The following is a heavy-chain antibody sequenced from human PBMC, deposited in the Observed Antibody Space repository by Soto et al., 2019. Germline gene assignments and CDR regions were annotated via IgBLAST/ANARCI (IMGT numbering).Heavy chain of an antibody. V-gene: IGHV3-30-3*01. CDR3: ARDGYSSSYSPIDY. Sequence: PGGSLRLSCAASGFTFSSYAMHWVRQAPGKGLEWVAVISYDGSNKYYADSVKGRFTISRDNSKNTLYLQMNSLRAEDTAVYYCARDGYSSSYSPIDYWGQGTLVTVSS. CDR2: ISYDGSNK. J-gene: IGHJ4*02. CDR1: GFTFSSYA. D-gene: IGHD6-13*01.